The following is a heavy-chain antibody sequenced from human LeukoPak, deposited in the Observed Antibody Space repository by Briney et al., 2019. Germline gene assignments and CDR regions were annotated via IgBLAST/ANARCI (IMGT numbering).Heavy chain of an antibody. Sequence: PGGSLRLSCAASGFTFDDYGMSWVRQAPGKGLEWVSGINWNGGNTGYVASVKGRFTIPRDNTKNSLYLQMNSLSAEDTALYYCARLLNEGTGGDNWGQGTLVTVSS. CDR2: INWNGGNT. CDR3: ARLLNEGTGGDN. D-gene: IGHD3/OR15-3a*01. CDR1: GFTFDDYG. V-gene: IGHV3-20*04. J-gene: IGHJ4*02.